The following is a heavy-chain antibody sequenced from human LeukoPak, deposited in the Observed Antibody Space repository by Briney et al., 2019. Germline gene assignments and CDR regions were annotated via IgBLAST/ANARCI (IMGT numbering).Heavy chain of an antibody. CDR1: GLTFGSYG. CDR2: IRYDGSNK. CDR3: AKNYYFDY. Sequence: AGGSLGLSCAASGLTFGSYGMHWVRQAPGKGLEWVAFIRYDGSNKYYADSVKGRFTISRDNSKNTLYLQMNSLRAEDTAVYYCAKNYYFDYWGQGTLVTVSS. J-gene: IGHJ4*02. V-gene: IGHV3-30*02.